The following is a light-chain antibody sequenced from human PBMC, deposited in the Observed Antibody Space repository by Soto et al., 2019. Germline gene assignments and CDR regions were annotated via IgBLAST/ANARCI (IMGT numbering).Light chain of an antibody. CDR2: GAS. V-gene: IGKV3-20*01. J-gene: IGKJ5*01. CDR1: QSVSSSY. Sequence: IRLSLSPGTLSLSPGERATLSCSASQSVSSSYVAWYHQKPGHAPRRLTYGASSRATGIPDRFSGSGSGTDFTLTISRLEPEDFAVYYCQQYGSSPPITFGQGTRLEIK. CDR3: QQYGSSPPIT.